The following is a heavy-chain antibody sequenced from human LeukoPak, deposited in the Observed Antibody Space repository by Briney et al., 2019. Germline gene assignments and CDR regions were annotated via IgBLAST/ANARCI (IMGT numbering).Heavy chain of an antibody. J-gene: IGHJ4*02. CDR3: ARHWDPHPSFVVVTARYFDY. V-gene: IGHV4-39*01. D-gene: IGHD2-21*02. Sequence: PSETLSLTCTVSGDSISSGSYYWGGIRQAPGKGLEWEWIGSIYYSGSTYYNPSLKSRVTISVDTSKNHFSLKLSSVTAADTAVYYCARHWDPHPSFVVVTARYFDYWGQGTLVTVSS. CDR1: GDSISSGSYY. CDR2: IYYSGST.